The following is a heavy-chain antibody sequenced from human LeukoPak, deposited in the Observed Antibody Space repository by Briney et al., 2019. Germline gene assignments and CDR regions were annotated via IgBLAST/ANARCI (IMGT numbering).Heavy chain of an antibody. D-gene: IGHD2-15*01. J-gene: IGHJ4*02. V-gene: IGHV4-31*03. CDR2: IYYSGST. CDR3: ARDVGSQGFFDY. Sequence: PSETLSLTCTVSGGSISSGGYYWSWICQHPGKGLEWIGYIYYSGSTYYNPSLKSRVTISVDTSKSQFSLKLSSVTAAGTAVYYCARDVGSQGFFDYWGQGTLVTVSS. CDR1: GGSISSGGYY.